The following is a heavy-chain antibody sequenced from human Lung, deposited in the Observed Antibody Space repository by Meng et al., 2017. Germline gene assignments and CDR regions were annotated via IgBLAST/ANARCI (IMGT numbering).Heavy chain of an antibody. V-gene: IGHV3-30*01. CDR3: ARDKPPNDV. Sequence: QGGWVESGGGVVQPGGSLGLSCAASGFTFNTYAMHWVRQAPGKGLEWVSLMSFDGAQIYYSDSVRGRFTISRDNSKNTLYLQMNSLRAEDTAVYYCARDKPPNDVWGRGTLVTVSS. J-gene: IGHJ2*01. CDR1: GFTFNTYA. CDR2: MSFDGAQI.